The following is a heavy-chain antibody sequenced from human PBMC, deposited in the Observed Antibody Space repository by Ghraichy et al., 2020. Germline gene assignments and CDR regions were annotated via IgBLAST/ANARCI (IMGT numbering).Heavy chain of an antibody. CDR1: GYTFTSYA. CDR2: INPGNGNT. Sequence: ASVKVSCKASGYTFTSYAMHWVRQAPGQRLEWMGWINPGNGNTKYSQKFQGRFTITRDTSASTAYMELSSLRSEDTAVYYCTRRRWTAAAGVTSHDTFDIWGQGTMVTVSS. D-gene: IGHD6-13*01. J-gene: IGHJ3*02. CDR3: TRRRWTAAAGVTSHDTFDI. V-gene: IGHV1-3*01.